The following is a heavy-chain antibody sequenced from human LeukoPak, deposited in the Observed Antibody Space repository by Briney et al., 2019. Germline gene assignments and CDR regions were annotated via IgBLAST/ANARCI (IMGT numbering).Heavy chain of an antibody. V-gene: IGHV4-34*01. CDR2: INHSGST. Sequence: PSETLSLTCAVYGGSFSGYYWSWIRQPPGKGLEWIGEINHSGSTNYNPSLKSRVTISVDTSKNQFSLKLSSVTAADTAVYYCARGSIYRNYYDSSGYYSLGYYYYYYMDVWGKGTTVTVSS. J-gene: IGHJ6*03. CDR3: ARGSIYRNYYDSSGYYSLGYYYYYYMDV. CDR1: GGSFSGYY. D-gene: IGHD3-22*01.